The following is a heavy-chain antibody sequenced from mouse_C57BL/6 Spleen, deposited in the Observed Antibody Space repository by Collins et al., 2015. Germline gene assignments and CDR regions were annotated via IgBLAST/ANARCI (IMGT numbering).Heavy chain of an antibody. CDR1: GYTFTTYG. V-gene: IGHV9-3*01. CDR3: ATWDYDGYAMDY. CDR2: INTYSGVP. Sequence: QIQLVQSGPELKKPGETVKISCKASGYTFTTYGMSWVKQAPGKGLKWMGWINTYSGVPTYADDFKGRFAFSLKTSASTAFLQINNLKNEDTATYFCATWDYDGYAMDYWGQGTSVTVSS. D-gene: IGHD2-4*01. J-gene: IGHJ4*01.